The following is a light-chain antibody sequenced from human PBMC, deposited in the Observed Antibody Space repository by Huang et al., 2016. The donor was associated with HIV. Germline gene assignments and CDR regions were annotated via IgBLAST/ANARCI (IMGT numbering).Light chain of an antibody. CDR1: QSISSSS. V-gene: IGKV3-20*01. Sequence: EIVLTQSPGTLSLSPGERATLSCRASQSISSSSLAWYLQKPCQAPTLLIHGASTRATDIPARFSGSGSGTDFTLTISRLEPEDFAVYYCHQYGSPPFTFGPGTKVDIK. J-gene: IGKJ3*01. CDR2: GAS. CDR3: HQYGSPPFT.